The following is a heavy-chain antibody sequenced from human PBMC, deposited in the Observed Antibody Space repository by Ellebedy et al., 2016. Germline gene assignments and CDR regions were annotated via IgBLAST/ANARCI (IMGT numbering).Heavy chain of an antibody. D-gene: IGHD3-16*01. CDR2: FYWDGDQ. J-gene: IGHJ4*02. V-gene: IGHV2-5*02. CDR3: VPRREGGGGFDY. CDR1: GFSLSTSGVG. Sequence: SGPTLVTPPQTLTLTCTLSGFSLSTSGVGVGWIRQTPGKALEWLAPFYWDGDQRNNPYVRGRLTITKDASQNQVVLTMTNMGPVDAVTYYCVPRREGGGGFDYWGQGTPVTGSP.